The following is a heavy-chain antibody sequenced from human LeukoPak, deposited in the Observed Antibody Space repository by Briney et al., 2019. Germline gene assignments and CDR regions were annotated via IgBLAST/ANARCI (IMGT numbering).Heavy chain of an antibody. Sequence: PSETLSLTCAVYGGSFSGYYWSWIRRPPGKGLEWIGEINHSGSTNYNPSLKSRVTISVDTSKNQFSLKLSSVTAADTAVYYCARHWTYYDYVWGSYRPYYFDYWGQGTLVTVSS. CDR2: INHSGST. J-gene: IGHJ4*02. CDR3: ARHWTYYDYVWGSYRPYYFDY. D-gene: IGHD3-16*02. CDR1: GGSFSGYY. V-gene: IGHV4-34*01.